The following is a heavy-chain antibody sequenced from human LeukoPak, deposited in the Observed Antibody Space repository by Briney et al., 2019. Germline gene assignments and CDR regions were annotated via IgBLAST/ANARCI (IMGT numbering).Heavy chain of an antibody. CDR1: GGSFSGYY. CDR2: INHSGST. CDR3: AWLGDKGGGSYYYMDV. D-gene: IGHD3-10*01. J-gene: IGHJ6*03. Sequence: PSETLSLTCAVYGGSFSGYYWSWIRQPPGKGLEWIGEINHSGSTNYNPSLKSRVTISVDTSKNQFSLKLSSVTAADTAVYYCAWLGDKGGGSYYYMDVWGKGTTLTVSS. V-gene: IGHV4-34*01.